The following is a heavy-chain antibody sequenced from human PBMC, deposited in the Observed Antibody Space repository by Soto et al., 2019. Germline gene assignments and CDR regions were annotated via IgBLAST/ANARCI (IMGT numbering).Heavy chain of an antibody. CDR1: GAPISSISSYDW. D-gene: IGHD1-26*01. CDR2: IYHSGST. V-gene: IGHV4-4*02. J-gene: IGHJ4*02. CDR3: AKMVGATLVDY. Sequence: QVQLQESGPGLVKPSGTLSLTCTVSGAPISSISSYDWWSWVRQPPGKGLEWIGEIYHSGSTNYNPPLKSRVTMSVDKSKNQFSLRLSSVTAADTAVYYCAKMVGATLVDYWGQGSLVTVSS.